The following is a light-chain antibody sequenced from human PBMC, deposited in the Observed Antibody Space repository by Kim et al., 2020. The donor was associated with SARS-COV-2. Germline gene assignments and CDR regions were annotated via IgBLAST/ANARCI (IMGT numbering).Light chain of an antibody. J-gene: IGKJ1*01. CDR2: SAS. CDR1: LSVSTN. V-gene: IGKV3-15*01. Sequence: EIVLTQSPATLSVSPGERATISCRASLSVSTNLAWYQQKPGQTPRLLIYSASTRATGIPARFSGSGSGTEFTLTISSLQSEDFAVYYCQQYNNWWTFGQGTKVDIK. CDR3: QQYNNWWT.